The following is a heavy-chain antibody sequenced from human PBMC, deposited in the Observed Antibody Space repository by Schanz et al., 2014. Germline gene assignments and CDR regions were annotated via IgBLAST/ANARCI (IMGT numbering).Heavy chain of an antibody. CDR2: ISSDGFNK. CDR3: ARGDMVRGVFDY. D-gene: IGHD3-10*01. Sequence: QVQLVESGGGVVQPGRSLRLSCAASGFTFSTYAMHWVRQAPGKGLGWLAVISSDGFNKFYADSVKGRFTISRDNSKNPVYLQMSSMRAEGTAVYYCARGDMVRGVFDYWGQGTLVTVSS. J-gene: IGHJ4*02. CDR1: GFTFSTYA. V-gene: IGHV3-30*04.